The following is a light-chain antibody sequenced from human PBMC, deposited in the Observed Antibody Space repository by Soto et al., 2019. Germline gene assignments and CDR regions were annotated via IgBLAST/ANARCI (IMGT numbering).Light chain of an antibody. J-gene: IGKJ1*01. V-gene: IGKV1-17*01. CDR3: LQHNLYPRT. CDR2: ATS. CDR1: QGIKND. Sequence: DIQMTQSPSSLSASVGDRVTITCRASQGIKNDLAWYQQIPGKAPKRLIFATSTLQSGVPSRFSGSGYGTEFTLTISSLQPEAFATYFCLQHNLYPRTFGQGTRVEIK.